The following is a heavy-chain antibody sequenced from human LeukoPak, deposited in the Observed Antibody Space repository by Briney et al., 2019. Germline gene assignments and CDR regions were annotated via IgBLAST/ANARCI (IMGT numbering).Heavy chain of an antibody. D-gene: IGHD3-22*01. CDR3: ARDLTTLYDSSGYYSDAFDI. CDR1: GGSFSGYY. V-gene: IGHV4-34*01. J-gene: IGHJ3*02. Sequence: SETLSLTCAGYGGSFSGYYWSWIRQPPGKGLEWSVEINHSGSTNYNPSLKSRVTISVDTSKNQFSLKLSSVTAADTAVYYCARDLTTLYDSSGYYSDAFDIWGQGTMVTVSS. CDR2: INHSGST.